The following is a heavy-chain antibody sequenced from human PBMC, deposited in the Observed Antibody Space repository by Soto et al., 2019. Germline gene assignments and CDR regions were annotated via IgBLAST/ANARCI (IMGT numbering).Heavy chain of an antibody. V-gene: IGHV4-59*01. CDR2: ISKRGST. D-gene: IGHD3-16*01. J-gene: IGHJ4*02. Sequence: QVQLQESGPGLVKPSETLSLTCTVSGGSINGYYWSWIRQPPGKGLEWIGYISKRGSTNYNPALKRRVTISVDTSKNQFSLKLSSVTAADTAVYYCARDWGGGTFDYWGQGTLVTVSS. CDR3: ARDWGGGTFDY. CDR1: GGSINGYY.